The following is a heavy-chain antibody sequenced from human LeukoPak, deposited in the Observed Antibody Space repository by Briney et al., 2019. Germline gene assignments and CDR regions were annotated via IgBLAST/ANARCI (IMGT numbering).Heavy chain of an antibody. V-gene: IGHV3-21*06. J-gene: IGHJ5*02. CDR3: ARASTEYAVTDGFDT. CDR2: VSFGSSYI. D-gene: IGHD4-17*01. CDR1: GFTFNIYA. Sequence: GGSLRLSCAASGFTFNIYAMNWVRQSPGKGLQWVSYVSFGSSYISYADSLKGRFTISRDDAKSSVYLEMTSLRTDDTAVYYCARASTEYAVTDGFDTWGPGTLVTVSS.